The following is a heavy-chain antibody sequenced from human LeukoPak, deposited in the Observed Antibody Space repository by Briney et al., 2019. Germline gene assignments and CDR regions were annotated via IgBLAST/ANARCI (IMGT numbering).Heavy chain of an antibody. Sequence: GASVKASCKASGYTFTSYGISWVRQAPGQGLEWMGWISAYNGNTNYAQKLQGRVTMTTDTSTSTAYMELRSLRSDDTAVYYCARDIVVVVASLYNWFDPWGQGTLVTVSS. CDR3: ARDIVVVVASLYNWFDP. CDR2: ISAYNGNT. D-gene: IGHD2-15*01. V-gene: IGHV1-18*01. J-gene: IGHJ5*02. CDR1: GYTFTSYG.